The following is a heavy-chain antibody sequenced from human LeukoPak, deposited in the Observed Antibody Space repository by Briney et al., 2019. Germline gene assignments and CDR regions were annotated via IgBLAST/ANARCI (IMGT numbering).Heavy chain of an antibody. CDR1: GGSISRHY. CDR2: SYYSGST. V-gene: IGHV4-59*08. D-gene: IGHD3-9*01. Sequence: SETLSLTCTVSGGSISRHYWSWSRQPPGKGLEWIGYSYYSGSTDYNPSLKSRVTISVDTSKNQFSLKLSSVTAADTAVFYCARHAAGYDIFTGYDFYYYMDVWGKGTTVTVSS. CDR3: ARHAAGYDIFTGYDFYYYMDV. J-gene: IGHJ6*03.